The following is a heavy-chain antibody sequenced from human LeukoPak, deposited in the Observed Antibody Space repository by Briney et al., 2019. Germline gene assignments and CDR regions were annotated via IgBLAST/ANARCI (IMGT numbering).Heavy chain of an antibody. Sequence: ASVKVSCKASGYTFTRYYMHWVRQAHGQRLEWIGWINPNSGGTNYAQKFQGRVTMTRDTSISTAYMELSRLRSDDTAVYYCASAYTYDAFDIWGQGTMVTVSS. D-gene: IGHD3-16*01. V-gene: IGHV1-2*02. J-gene: IGHJ3*02. CDR3: ASAYTYDAFDI. CDR2: INPNSGGT. CDR1: GYTFTRYY.